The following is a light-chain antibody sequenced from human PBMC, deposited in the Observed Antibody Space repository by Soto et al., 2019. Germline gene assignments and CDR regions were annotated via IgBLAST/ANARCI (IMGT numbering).Light chain of an antibody. CDR2: DAS. CDR1: QSVSSY. J-gene: IGKJ5*01. V-gene: IGKV3-11*01. Sequence: EIVLTQSPATLSLSPGERATLSCRASQSVSSYLAWYQQKPGQAPRLLIYDASNRATGIPARFSGSGSGTDFTLTISSLEPEVFAVYYCQQRSNWLSTFGQGTRLEIK. CDR3: QQRSNWLST.